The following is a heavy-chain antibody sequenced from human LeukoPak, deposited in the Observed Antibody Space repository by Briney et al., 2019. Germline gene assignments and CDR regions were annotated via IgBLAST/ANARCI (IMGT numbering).Heavy chain of an antibody. CDR1: GGSISSSSYY. Sequence: PSETLSLTCTVSGGSISSSSYYWGWIRQPPGKGLEWIGSIYYSGSTYYNPSLKSRVTISVDTSKNQFSLKLSSVTAADTAVYYCARHSDIVAVVAATGGFDYWGQGTLVTVSS. J-gene: IGHJ4*02. CDR2: IYYSGST. CDR3: ARHSDIVAVVAATGGFDY. D-gene: IGHD2-15*01. V-gene: IGHV4-39*01.